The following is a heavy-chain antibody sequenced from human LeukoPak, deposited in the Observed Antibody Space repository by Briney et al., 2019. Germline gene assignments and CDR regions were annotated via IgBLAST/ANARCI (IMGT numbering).Heavy chain of an antibody. CDR1: GYTFTGYY. J-gene: IGHJ4*02. CDR2: ISPNSGGT. Sequence: ASVKVSCKASGYTFTGYYMHWVRQAPGQGLEWMGWISPNSGGTNYAQKFQGRVTMTRDTSISTAYMELSRLRSDDTAVYYCARVRVAARAFDYWGQGTLVTVSS. V-gene: IGHV1-2*02. D-gene: IGHD6-6*01. CDR3: ARVRVAARAFDY.